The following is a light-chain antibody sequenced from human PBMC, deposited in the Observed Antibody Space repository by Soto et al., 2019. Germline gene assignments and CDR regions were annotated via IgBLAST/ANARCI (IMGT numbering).Light chain of an antibody. V-gene: IGKV1-5*01. CDR2: DAS. Sequence: IKVYKSPATLSAKEGDRVTITCRASQSISSWLAWYQQKPGKAPKLLIYDASSLESGVPSRFSGSGSGTEFTLTISSLQPDDFATYYCQQYNSYSREPFGQVTKVDIK. J-gene: IGKJ1*01. CDR1: QSISSW. CDR3: QQYNSYSREP.